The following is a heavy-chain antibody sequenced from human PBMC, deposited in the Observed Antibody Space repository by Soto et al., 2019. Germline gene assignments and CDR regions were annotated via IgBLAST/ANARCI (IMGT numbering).Heavy chain of an antibody. J-gene: IGHJ4*02. D-gene: IGHD3-16*01. CDR1: GFTFDDNA. CDR3: AISQDRGGRTTFIY. V-gene: IGHV3-9*01. CDR2: INWKSDI. Sequence: SGGSLRLSCAVSGFTFDDNAMHWVRQAPEKGLEWVSGINWKSDIGYADSVKGRFTISRDNAENSLYLQMNSLRAEDTALYYCAISQDRGGRTTFIYWGQGXLVTVYS.